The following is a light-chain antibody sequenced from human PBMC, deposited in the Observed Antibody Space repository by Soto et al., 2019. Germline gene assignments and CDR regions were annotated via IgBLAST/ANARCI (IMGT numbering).Light chain of an antibody. V-gene: IGLV2-14*01. Sequence: SALTQPASVSGSPGQSITISCTGTISDFVVYNYVSWYQQHPGKAPKLMIYGVSNRPSGVSNRFSGSKSGNTASLTISGLQADDEADYYCSSHTISSALQVFGTGTKGTVL. CDR2: GVS. CDR1: ISDFVVYNY. J-gene: IGLJ1*01. CDR3: SSHTISSALQV.